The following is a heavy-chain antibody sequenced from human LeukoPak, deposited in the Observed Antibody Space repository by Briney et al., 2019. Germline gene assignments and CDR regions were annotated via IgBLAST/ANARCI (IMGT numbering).Heavy chain of an antibody. CDR2: ISGSGGST. CDR3: AKSISMIVVVHDAFDI. D-gene: IGHD3-22*01. CDR1: GFTFSSYA. J-gene: IGHJ3*02. V-gene: IGHV3-23*01. Sequence: GASLRLSCAASGFTFSSYAMSWVRQAPGKGLEWVSAISGSGGSTYYADSVRGRFTISRDNSKNTLYLQMNSLRAEDTAVYYCAKSISMIVVVHDAFDIWGQGTMVTVSS.